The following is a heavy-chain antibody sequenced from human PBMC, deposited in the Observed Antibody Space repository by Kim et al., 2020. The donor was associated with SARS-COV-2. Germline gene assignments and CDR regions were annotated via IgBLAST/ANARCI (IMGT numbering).Heavy chain of an antibody. D-gene: IGHD1-1*01. Sequence: DGSTSYAQNYQGGVAMTSDTSTTTVYMELSSLRSDDTAMYYCARDLEGFDYWGQGTLVTVSS. J-gene: IGHJ4*02. CDR2: DGST. CDR3: ARDLEGFDY. V-gene: IGHV1-46*01.